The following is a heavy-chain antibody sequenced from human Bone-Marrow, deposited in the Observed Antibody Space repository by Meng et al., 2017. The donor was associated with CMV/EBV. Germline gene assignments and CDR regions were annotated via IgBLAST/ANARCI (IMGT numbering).Heavy chain of an antibody. V-gene: IGHV3-21*01. CDR1: GFTFSSYS. CDR2: ISSSSSYI. CDR3: ARDRNKSY. J-gene: IGHJ4*02. Sequence: GESLKISCAASGFTFSSYSMNWVRQAPGKGLEWVSSISSSSSYIYYADSVKGRFTISRDNAKNSLYLQMNSLRAEDTAVYYCARDRNKSYWGQGTRVTVYS.